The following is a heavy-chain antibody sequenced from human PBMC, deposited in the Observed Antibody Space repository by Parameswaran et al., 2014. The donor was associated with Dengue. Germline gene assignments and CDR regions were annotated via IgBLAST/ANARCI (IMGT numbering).Heavy chain of an antibody. CDR2: IYPGDSDT. D-gene: IGHD6-6*01. CDR3: ARRGSSSSDYYYGLDV. V-gene: IGHV5-51*01. J-gene: IGHJ6*02. Sequence: VRQMPGKGLEWMGIIYPGDSDTRYSPSFQGQVTISVDKSVSTAYLQWSSLKASDTAMYYCARRGSSSSDYYYGLDVWGQGTTVTVSS.